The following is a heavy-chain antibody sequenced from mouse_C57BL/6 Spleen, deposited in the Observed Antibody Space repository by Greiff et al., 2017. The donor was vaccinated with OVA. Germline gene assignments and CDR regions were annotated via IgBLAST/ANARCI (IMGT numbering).Heavy chain of an antibody. CDR2: IYPGNGDT. Sequence: QVQLQQSGAELVRPGASVKMSCKASGYTFTSYNMHWVKQTPRQGLEWIGAIYPGNGDTSYNQKFKGKATLTVDKSSSTAYMQRSSLTSEDAAVYFCARCPSDYGSSYDAMDYWGQGTSVTVSS. V-gene: IGHV1-12*01. D-gene: IGHD1-1*01. CDR1: GYTFTSYN. CDR3: ARCPSDYGSSYDAMDY. J-gene: IGHJ4*01.